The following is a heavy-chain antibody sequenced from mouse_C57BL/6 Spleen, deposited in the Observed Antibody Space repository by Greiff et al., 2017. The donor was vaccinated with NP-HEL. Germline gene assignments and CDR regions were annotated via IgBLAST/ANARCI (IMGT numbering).Heavy chain of an antibody. CDR3: ARGTTVGYWYFDV. D-gene: IGHD1-1*01. V-gene: IGHV1-69*01. CDR1: GYTFTSYW. CDR2: IDPSDSYT. Sequence: QVQLQQPGAELVMPGASVKLSCKASGYTFTSYWMHWVKQRPGQGLEWIGEIDPSDSYTNYNQKFKGKSTLTVDKSSSTAYMQLSSLTSEDSAVYYCARGTTVGYWYFDVWGTGTTVTVSS. J-gene: IGHJ1*03.